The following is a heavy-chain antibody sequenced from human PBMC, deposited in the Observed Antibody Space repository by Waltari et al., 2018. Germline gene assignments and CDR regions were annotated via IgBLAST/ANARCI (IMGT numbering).Heavy chain of an antibody. J-gene: IGHJ4*02. CDR1: GGSISSSSYY. CDR3: ARLSSSGWYVGY. D-gene: IGHD6-19*01. CDR2: IYYSGST. V-gene: IGHV4-39*07. Sequence: QLQLQESGPGLVKPSETLSLTCTVSGGSISSSSYYWGWIRQPPGKGLEGIGSIYYSGSTNYNPSLKSRVTISVDTSKNQFSLKLSSVTAADTAVYYCARLSSSGWYVGYWGQGTLVTVSS.